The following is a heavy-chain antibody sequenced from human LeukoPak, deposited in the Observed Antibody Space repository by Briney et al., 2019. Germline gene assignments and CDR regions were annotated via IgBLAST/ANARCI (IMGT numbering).Heavy chain of an antibody. Sequence: GGSLSLSCAASGFTFSSYSMSWVRQAPGKGLEWVSYISSSSSTIYYADSVKGRFTISRDNAKNSLYLQMNSLRAEDTAVYYCARDRMELLRYYYYGMDVWGQGTTVTVSS. CDR2: ISSSSSTI. J-gene: IGHJ6*02. CDR3: ARDRMELLRYYYYGMDV. D-gene: IGHD1-26*01. CDR1: GFTFSSYS. V-gene: IGHV3-48*01.